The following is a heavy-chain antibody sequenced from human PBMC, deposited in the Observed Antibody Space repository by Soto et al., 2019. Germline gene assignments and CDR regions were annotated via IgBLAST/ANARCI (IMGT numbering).Heavy chain of an antibody. D-gene: IGHD3-16*01. CDR2: ISTSGNT. CDR1: GVSMRNSY. CDR3: ARGGGVPALGDP. V-gene: IGHV4-4*07. J-gene: IGHJ5*02. Sequence: PSETLSLTCIVSGVSMRNSYWTWIRQSAGKGLEWIGRISTSGNTNYNPSLNSRLTMSVDTSKNQVSLKLTSVTAADTAVYCCARGGGVPALGDPWGQGTLVTVSS.